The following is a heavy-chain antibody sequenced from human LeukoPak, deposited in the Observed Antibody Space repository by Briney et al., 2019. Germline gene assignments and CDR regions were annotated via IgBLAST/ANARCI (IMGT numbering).Heavy chain of an antibody. D-gene: IGHD3-10*01. Sequence: IPSETLSLTCAVYGGSFSGYYWSWIRQPPGKGLEWIGEINHSGSTYYNPSLKSRVTISVDTSKNQFSLKLSSVTAADTAVYYCARPITIDAFDIWGQGTMVTVSS. J-gene: IGHJ3*02. CDR3: ARPITIDAFDI. CDR2: INHSGST. V-gene: IGHV4-34*01. CDR1: GGSFSGYY.